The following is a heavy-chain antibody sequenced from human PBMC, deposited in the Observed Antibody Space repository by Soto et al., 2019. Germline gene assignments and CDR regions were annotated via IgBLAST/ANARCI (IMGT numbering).Heavy chain of an antibody. D-gene: IGHD6-13*01. Sequence: QVQLVQSGAEVKKPGASVKVSCKVSGSTLTELSMNWVRQAPGQGLEWMGGFNPEDGETIYAQKFQGRVTMTEDTSTDTDYMELSSLGSEDTAVDYCATVKSSCWYGYYYGMDVGGQVTTVTVSS. CDR1: GSTLTELS. V-gene: IGHV1-24*01. CDR2: FNPEDGET. CDR3: ATVKSSCWYGYYYGMDV. J-gene: IGHJ6*02.